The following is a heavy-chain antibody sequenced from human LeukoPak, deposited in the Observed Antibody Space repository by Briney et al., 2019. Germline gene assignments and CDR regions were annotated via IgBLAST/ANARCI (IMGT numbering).Heavy chain of an antibody. D-gene: IGHD2-2*01. Sequence: SETLSLTCAVYGGSFSGYYWSWIRQPPGKGLEWIGEINHSGSTNYNPSLKSRVTISVDTSKNQFSLKLSSVTAADTAVYYCARGVEDIVVVPAYRFDYWGQGTLVTVSS. CDR1: GGSFSGYY. CDR2: INHSGST. CDR3: ARGVEDIVVVPAYRFDY. V-gene: IGHV4-34*01. J-gene: IGHJ4*02.